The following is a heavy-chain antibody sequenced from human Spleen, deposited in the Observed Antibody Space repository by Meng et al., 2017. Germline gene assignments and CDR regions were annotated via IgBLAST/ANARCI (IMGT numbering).Heavy chain of an antibody. D-gene: IGHD3-10*01. CDR2: LKPEETTI. Sequence: EVQLVESGGGLVQPGGSLSLSCAASGFILRNYWMQWVRQAPGKGLDWVSRLKPEETTISHAGSVMCRFTISRDVAKNTLYLQMNSLRAEDTAVYHCVRDFGGESDFWGQGTLVTVSS. CDR1: GFILRNYW. CDR3: VRDFGGESDF. J-gene: IGHJ4*02. V-gene: IGHV3-74*01.